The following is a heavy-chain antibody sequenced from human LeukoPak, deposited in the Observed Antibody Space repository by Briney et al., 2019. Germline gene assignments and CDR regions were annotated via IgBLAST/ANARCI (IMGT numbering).Heavy chain of an antibody. CDR2: ISSSSSTI. J-gene: IGHJ4*02. CDR1: GFTFSSYS. Sequence: GGSLRLSCVASGFTFSSYSINWVRQAAGKGREWVSYISSSSSTIYYADSLKGRFTITRDNTKNSLYLQMNSLRAEDTAAYYCARDRAPSSSSQMSHWGQGSLVTVSS. CDR3: ARDRAPSSSSQMSH. V-gene: IGHV3-48*04. D-gene: IGHD6-13*01.